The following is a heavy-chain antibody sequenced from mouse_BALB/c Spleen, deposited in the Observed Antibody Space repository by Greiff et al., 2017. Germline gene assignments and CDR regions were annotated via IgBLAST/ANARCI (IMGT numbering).Heavy chain of an antibody. Sequence: EVQLVESGGGLVKPGGSLKLSCAASGFTFSDYYMYWVRQTPEKRLEWVATISDGGSYTYYPDSVKGRFTISRDNAKNNLYLQMSSLKSEDTAMYYCAKDDYDDAYAMDYWGQGTSVTVSS. CDR2: ISDGGSYT. D-gene: IGHD2-4*01. CDR1: GFTFSDYY. J-gene: IGHJ4*01. V-gene: IGHV5-4*02. CDR3: AKDDYDDAYAMDY.